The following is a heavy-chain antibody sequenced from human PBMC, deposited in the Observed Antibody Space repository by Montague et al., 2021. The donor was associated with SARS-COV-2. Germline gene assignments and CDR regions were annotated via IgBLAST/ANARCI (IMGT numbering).Heavy chain of an antibody. CDR2: IDWDDDK. V-gene: IGHV2-70*01. Sequence: PGLVKPTQTLTLTCTFSGFPLSTSGMCVSWIRQPPGKALEWLTLIDWDDDKYYSTSLKTRLTISKDTSKNQVVLTMTNMDPVDTATYYCARSYGTTVVTRAFDYWGQGTLVTVSS. J-gene: IGHJ4*02. CDR3: ARSYGTTVVTRAFDY. D-gene: IGHD4-23*01. CDR1: GFPLSTSGMC.